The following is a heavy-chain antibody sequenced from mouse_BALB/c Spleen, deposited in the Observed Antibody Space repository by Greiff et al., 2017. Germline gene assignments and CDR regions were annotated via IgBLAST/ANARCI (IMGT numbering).Heavy chain of an antibody. J-gene: IGHJ3*01. Sequence: VKLVESGPGLVQPSQSLSITCTVSGFSLTSYGVHWVRQSPGKGLEWLGVIWSGGSTDYNAAFISRLSISKDNSKSQVFFKMNSLQADDTAIYYCASLYPFAYWGQGTLVTVSA. D-gene: IGHD2-1*01. CDR1: GFSLTSYG. CDR3: ASLYPFAY. CDR2: IWSGGST. V-gene: IGHV2-4-1*01.